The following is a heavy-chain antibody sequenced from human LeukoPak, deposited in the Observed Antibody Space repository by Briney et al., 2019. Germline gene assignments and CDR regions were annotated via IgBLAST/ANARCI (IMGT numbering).Heavy chain of an antibody. Sequence: AGGSLSLSCAASGFTFSSYAMSWVRQAPGKGLEWVSATSAGGVSTYYADSVKGRFTISRDNSKNTLYLQMNSLRAEDTAVYYCAKGAGTDRTWGQGTLVTVSS. CDR2: TSAGGVST. J-gene: IGHJ5*02. CDR3: AKGAGTDRT. V-gene: IGHV3-23*01. CDR1: GFTFSSYA.